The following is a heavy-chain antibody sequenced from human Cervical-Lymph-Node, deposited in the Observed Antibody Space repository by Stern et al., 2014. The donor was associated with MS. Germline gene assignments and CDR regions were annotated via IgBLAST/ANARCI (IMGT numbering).Heavy chain of an antibody. Sequence: QVTLRESGPALVKPTQTLTLTCTFSGFSLSTSGMCVSWIRQPPGKALEWLALIDWDDDKYYSTSLNTRLTISKDTSKNQVVLTMTNMDPVDTATYYCARIRDAGNSVDYWGQGTLVTVSS. D-gene: IGHD4-23*01. V-gene: IGHV2-70*01. J-gene: IGHJ4*02. CDR2: IDWDDDK. CDR1: GFSLSTSGMC. CDR3: ARIRDAGNSVDY.